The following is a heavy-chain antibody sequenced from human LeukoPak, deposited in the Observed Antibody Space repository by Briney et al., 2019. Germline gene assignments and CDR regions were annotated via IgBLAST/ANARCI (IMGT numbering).Heavy chain of an antibody. D-gene: IGHD3-22*01. CDR1: GFTFSSYA. V-gene: IGHV3-23*01. J-gene: IGHJ4*02. CDR3: AKGHGDASGYYYFDS. Sequence: GGSLRLSCAASGFTFSSYAMSWVRQAPGKGLEWVSAISGSGGSTYYADSVKGRFTISRDNSKNTLYLQMNSLRVEDTAAYYCAKGHGDASGYYYFDSWGQGTLVTVSS. CDR2: ISGSGGST.